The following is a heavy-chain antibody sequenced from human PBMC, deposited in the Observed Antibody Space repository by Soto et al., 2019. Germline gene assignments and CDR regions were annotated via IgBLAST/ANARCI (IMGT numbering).Heavy chain of an antibody. D-gene: IGHD4-17*01. CDR1: GFIFRTYG. CDR3: AKDSLGDYVLAWYFEL. J-gene: IGHJ2*01. V-gene: IGHV3-30*18. CDR2: ISYDGSNK. Sequence: QVQLVESGGGVVQPGRSLRLSCAASGFIFRTYGIHWVRQAPGKGLEWVALISYDGSNKYYADSVKGRFTISRDNSKNTLYLQMNSLRAEDTAVYYCAKDSLGDYVLAWYFELWGRGTLVTVSS.